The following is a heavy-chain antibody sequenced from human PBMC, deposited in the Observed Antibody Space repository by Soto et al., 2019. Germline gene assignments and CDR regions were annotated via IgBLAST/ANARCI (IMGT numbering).Heavy chain of an antibody. V-gene: IGHV3-23*01. Sequence: GGSLRLSCAVSGFTFSNYAMAWVRQAPGKGPEYVSSITGNGVSTYYAHSVKGRFTISRDNSKNTLYVQMNSLTAEDTAIYYCEKCGDSNTCIPTGFDTWGQGTLVTVSS. J-gene: IGHJ5*02. D-gene: IGHD2-21*01. CDR2: ITGNGVST. CDR3: EKCGDSNTCIPTGFDT. CDR1: GFTFSNYA.